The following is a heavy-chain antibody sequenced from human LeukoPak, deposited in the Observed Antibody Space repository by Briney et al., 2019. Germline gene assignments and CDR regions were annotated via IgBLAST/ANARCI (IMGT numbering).Heavy chain of an antibody. CDR1: GHSITSYYY. CDR3: ARAPGGDYGDYYFDY. Sequence: PSETLSLTCTVSGHSITSYYYWGWIRQPPGKGLEWIGSIYYSGSTYYNPSLKSRVTISVDRSKNQFSLKLSSVTAADTAVYYCARAPGGDYGDYYFDYWGQGTLVTVSS. V-gene: IGHV4-38-2*02. CDR2: IYYSGST. D-gene: IGHD4-17*01. J-gene: IGHJ4*02.